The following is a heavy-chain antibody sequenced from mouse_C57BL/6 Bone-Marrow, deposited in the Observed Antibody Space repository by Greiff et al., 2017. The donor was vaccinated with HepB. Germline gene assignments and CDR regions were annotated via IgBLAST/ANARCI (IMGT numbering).Heavy chain of an antibody. Sequence: VQLQQSGTVLARPGASVKMSCKTSGYTFTSYWMNWVKQRPGQGLEWIGAIYPGNSDTSYNQKFKGKAKLTAVTSASTAYMELSSLTNEDSAVYYCTGVWPYYYAMDYWGQGTSVTVSS. D-gene: IGHD2-10*02. J-gene: IGHJ4*01. CDR1: GYTFTSYW. V-gene: IGHV1-5*01. CDR2: IYPGNSDT. CDR3: TGVWPYYYAMDY.